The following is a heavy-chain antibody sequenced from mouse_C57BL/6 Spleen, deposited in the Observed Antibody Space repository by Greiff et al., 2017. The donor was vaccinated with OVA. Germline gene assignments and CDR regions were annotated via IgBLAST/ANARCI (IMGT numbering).Heavy chain of an antibody. Sequence: EVQLQQSGPELVKPGASVKISCKASGYTFTDYYMNWVKQSHGKSLEWIGDINPNNGGTSYNQKFKGKATLTVDKSSSTAYMELRSLTSEDSAVYYCARRNFNYYGSSPYAMDYWGQGTSVTVSS. D-gene: IGHD1-1*01. CDR2: INPNNGGT. V-gene: IGHV1-26*01. J-gene: IGHJ4*01. CDR1: GYTFTDYY. CDR3: ARRNFNYYGSSPYAMDY.